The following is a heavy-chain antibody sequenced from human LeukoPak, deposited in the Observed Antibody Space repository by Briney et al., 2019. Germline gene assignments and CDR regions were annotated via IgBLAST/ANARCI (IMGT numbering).Heavy chain of an antibody. Sequence: SETLSLTRTVSGGSTSSYYWSWIRQPPGKGLEWIGYIYYSGSTNYNPSLKSRVTISVDTSKNQFSLKLSSVTAADTTVYYCARSHDGHNFWSGYYTSNNWFDPWGQGTLVTVSS. J-gene: IGHJ5*02. CDR3: ARSHDGHNFWSGYYTSNNWFDP. CDR1: GGSTSSYY. V-gene: IGHV4-59*08. D-gene: IGHD3-3*01. CDR2: IYYSGST.